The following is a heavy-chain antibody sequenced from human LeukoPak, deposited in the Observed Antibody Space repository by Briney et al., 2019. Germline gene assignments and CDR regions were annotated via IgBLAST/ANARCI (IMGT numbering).Heavy chain of an antibody. CDR3: ARECYYDSSGYFAFDI. V-gene: IGHV1-46*01. CDR2: INPSGGST. J-gene: IGHJ3*02. D-gene: IGHD3-22*01. Sequence: VASVKVSCKASGYTFTSYYMHWVRQAPGQGLEWMGIINPSGGSTSYAQKFQGRVTMTRDTSTSTVYMELSSLRSEDTAVYYCARECYYDSSGYFAFDIWGQGTMVTVSS. CDR1: GYTFTSYY.